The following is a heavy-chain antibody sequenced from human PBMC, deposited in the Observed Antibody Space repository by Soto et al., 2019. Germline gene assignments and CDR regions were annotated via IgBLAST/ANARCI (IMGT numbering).Heavy chain of an antibody. CDR1: GGTFNNYG. V-gene: IGHV1-69*06. CDR3: ATQAVAGATGHGMDV. Sequence: QVQLVQSGAEVKKPGSSVKVSCKASGGTFNNYGISWVRQAPGQGLEWMGGLIPIFGSAKYTEFFRGRITITADTATSTAYMELSSLKSEATAVYYCATQAVAGATGHGMDVWGQGTTVTVSS. J-gene: IGHJ6*02. D-gene: IGHD6-13*01. CDR2: LIPIFGSA.